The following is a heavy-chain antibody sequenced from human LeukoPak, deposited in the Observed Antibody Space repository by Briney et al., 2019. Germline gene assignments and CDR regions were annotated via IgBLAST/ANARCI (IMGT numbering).Heavy chain of an antibody. Sequence: ASVKVSCKASGYTFTSYGISWVRQAPGQGLEWMGWISASNGNTNYAQKLQGRVTMTTDTSTSTAYMELRSLRSDDTAVYHCARGGAGYCSTSSCYRQAFDIWGQGTMVTVSS. CDR3: ARGGAGYCSTSSCYRQAFDI. J-gene: IGHJ3*02. V-gene: IGHV1-18*01. D-gene: IGHD2-2*01. CDR2: ISASNGNT. CDR1: GYTFTSYG.